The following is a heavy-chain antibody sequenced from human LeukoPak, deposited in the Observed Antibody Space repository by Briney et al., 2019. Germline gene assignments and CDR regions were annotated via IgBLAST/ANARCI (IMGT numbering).Heavy chain of an antibody. D-gene: IGHD1-7*01. J-gene: IGHJ4*02. CDR1: GDSISRYY. Sequence: SETLSLTCTVSGDSISRYYWSWIRQPPGKGLEWIGEINHSRNTNYNPSLKSRVTISVDTSKSQFSLKLSSVTAADTAVYYCARGGTRDYYFDYWGQGTLVTVSS. CDR3: ARGGTRDYYFDY. CDR2: INHSRNT. V-gene: IGHV4-34*01.